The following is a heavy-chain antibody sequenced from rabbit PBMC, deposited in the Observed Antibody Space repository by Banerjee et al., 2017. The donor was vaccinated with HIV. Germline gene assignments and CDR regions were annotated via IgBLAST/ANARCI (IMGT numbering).Heavy chain of an antibody. Sequence: QQQLVESGGGLVKPGASLTLTCKASGLDFSSRYWICWVRQAPGKGLEWIACIYTGSGSTYYATWVNGRFTIANNNAQNTVDLQMNSLTAADAATYFCVRFASLNDLWGQGTLVTVS. CDR2: IYTGSGST. D-gene: IGHD1-1*01. V-gene: IGHV1S43*01. CDR3: VRFASLNDL. J-gene: IGHJ4*01. CDR1: GLDFSSRYW.